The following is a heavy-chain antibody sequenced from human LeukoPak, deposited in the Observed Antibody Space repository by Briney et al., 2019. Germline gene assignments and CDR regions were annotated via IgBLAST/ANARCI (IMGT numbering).Heavy chain of an antibody. D-gene: IGHD3-22*01. CDR3: ANTELERRRGSSGYSHY. CDR2: IIPILGIA. CDR1: GYTFTGYY. J-gene: IGHJ4*02. Sequence: ASVKVSCKASGYTFTGYYMHWVRQAPGQGLEWMGRIIPILGIANYAQKFQGRVTITADKSTSTAYMELSSLRSEDTAVYYCANTELERRRGSSGYSHYWGQGTLVTVSS. V-gene: IGHV1-69*02.